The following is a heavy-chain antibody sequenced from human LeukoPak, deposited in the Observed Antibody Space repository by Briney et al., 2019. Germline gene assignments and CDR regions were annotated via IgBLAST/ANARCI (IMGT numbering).Heavy chain of an antibody. D-gene: IGHD2-8*01. CDR1: GYTFTNYG. CDR2: ISPYNGNT. CDR3: TRTVLDCKNGVCYDY. Sequence: ASVKVSCKTSGYTFTNYGISWVRQAPGQGREWMGWISPYNGNTIYAQKLQGRVTVTTDTSTSTAYMELRSLRSDDTAVYYCTRTVLDCKNGVCYDYWRQGTLVTVSS. J-gene: IGHJ4*02. V-gene: IGHV1-18*01.